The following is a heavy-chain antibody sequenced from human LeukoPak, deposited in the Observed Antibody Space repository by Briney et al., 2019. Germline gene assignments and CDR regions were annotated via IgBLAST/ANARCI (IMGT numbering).Heavy chain of an antibody. CDR3: AKDRGIISDY. CDR1: GFTFSNYG. Sequence: GGSLRLSCAASGFTFSNYGMSWVRQAPGKGLEWVSSISGSGDSTYYADSVKGRFSISRDNSKNTLYLQINSLRAEDTAVYYCAKDRGIISDYWAQEPLVTVS. CDR2: ISGSGDST. V-gene: IGHV3-23*01. J-gene: IGHJ4*02. D-gene: IGHD3-10*01.